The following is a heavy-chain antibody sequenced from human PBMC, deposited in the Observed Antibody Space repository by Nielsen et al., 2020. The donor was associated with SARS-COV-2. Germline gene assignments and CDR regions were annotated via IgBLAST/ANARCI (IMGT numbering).Heavy chain of an antibody. J-gene: IGHJ2*01. V-gene: IGHV3-11*03. CDR2: ISSSSSYT. CDR1: GFTFSDYY. CDR3: ARSYWYFDL. Sequence: SCAASGFTFSDYYMSWIRQAPGKGLEWVSYISSSSSYTNYADSVKGRFTISRDNAKNSLYLQMNSLRAEDTAVYYCARSYWYFDLWGRGTLVTVSS.